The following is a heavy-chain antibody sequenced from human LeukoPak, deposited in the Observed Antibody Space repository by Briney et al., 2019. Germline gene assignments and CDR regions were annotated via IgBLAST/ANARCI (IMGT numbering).Heavy chain of an antibody. CDR2: ISSSSSTI. J-gene: IGHJ4*02. V-gene: IGHV3-11*04. D-gene: IGHD3-10*01. CDR3: ARDSVWFEAGYDY. Sequence: PGGSLRLSCAASGFTFSDYYMSWIRQAPGKGLEWVSYISSSSSTIYYADSVKGRFTISRDNAKNSLYLQMNSLRAEDTAVYYCARDSVWFEAGYDYWGQGTLVTVSS. CDR1: GFTFSDYY.